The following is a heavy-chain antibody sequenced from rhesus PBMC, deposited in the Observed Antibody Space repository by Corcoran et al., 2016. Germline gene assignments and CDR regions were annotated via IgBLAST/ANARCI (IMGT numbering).Heavy chain of an antibody. CDR3: ARDSNHYQDSKPLDY. J-gene: IGHJ4*01. CDR1: GYTFTDPY. V-gene: IGHV1-111*02. D-gene: IGHD4-11*01. CDR2: VDTEDGEA. Sequence: EVQLVQSGAEVKKPGATVKLSCKASGYTFTDPYLKGVRQATGKGLEWRGGVDTEDGEADDAQKCQDRVTITADISTDTDYMELSSRRSEDTAVDYCARDSNHYQDSKPLDYWGQGVLVTVSS.